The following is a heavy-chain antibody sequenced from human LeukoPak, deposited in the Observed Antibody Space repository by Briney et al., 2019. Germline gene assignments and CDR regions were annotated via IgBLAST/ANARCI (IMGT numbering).Heavy chain of an antibody. CDR3: ARVNYYDSSGFDY. V-gene: IGHV4-39*01. Sequence: PSETLSLACTVSGGSISSSSYYWGWIRQPPGKGLEWIGSIYYSRSTYYNPSLKSRVTISVDTSKNQFSLKLSSVTAADTAVYYCARVNYYDSSGFDYWGQGTLVTVSS. CDR1: GGSISSSSYY. J-gene: IGHJ4*02. D-gene: IGHD3-22*01. CDR2: IYYSRST.